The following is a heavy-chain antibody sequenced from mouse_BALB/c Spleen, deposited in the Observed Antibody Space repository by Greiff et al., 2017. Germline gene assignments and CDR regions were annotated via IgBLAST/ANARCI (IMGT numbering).Heavy chain of an antibody. CDR1: GYSITSGYY. D-gene: IGHD1-1*01. V-gene: IGHV3-6*02. J-gene: IGHJ3*01. CDR3: ARGLRGFAY. Sequence: EVHLVESGPGLVKPSQSLSLTCSVTGYSITSGYYWNWIRQFPGNKLEWMGYISYDGSNNYNPSLKNRISITRDTSKNQFFLKLNSVTTEDTATYYCARGLRGFAYWGQGTLVTVSA. CDR2: ISYDGSN.